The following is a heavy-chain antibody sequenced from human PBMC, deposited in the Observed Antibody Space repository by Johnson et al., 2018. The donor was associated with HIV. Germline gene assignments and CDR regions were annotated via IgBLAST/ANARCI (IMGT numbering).Heavy chain of an antibody. CDR2: VYSCGST. Sequence: EVQLVESGGGLIQPGGSLRLSCAASVFTFSSNYMPWVRQAPGKGLEWVSVVYSCGSTYYADSVKGRFTLSTDYSKNTLYLQMNLLSAEDTAVYCCSRGLQDISGCYNAFDIWGQGTMVTVSS. CDR1: VFTFSSNY. V-gene: IGHV3-53*01. CDR3: SRGLQDISGCYNAFDI. D-gene: IGHD6-19*01. J-gene: IGHJ3*02.